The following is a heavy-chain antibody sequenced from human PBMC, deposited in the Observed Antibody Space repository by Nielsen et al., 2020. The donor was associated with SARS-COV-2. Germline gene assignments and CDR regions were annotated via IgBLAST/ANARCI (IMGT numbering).Heavy chain of an antibody. CDR1: GFTFSSYG. V-gene: IGHV3-30*18. D-gene: IGHD6-13*01. CDR2: ISYDGSNK. J-gene: IGHJ4*02. Sequence: GGSLRLSCAASGFTFSSYGMHWVRQAPGKGLEWMAVISYDGSNKYYADSVKGRFTISRDNSKNTLYLQMNSLRAEDTAVYYCAKDGGSSWYRAFHYFDYWGQGTLVTVSS. CDR3: AKDGGSSWYRAFHYFDY.